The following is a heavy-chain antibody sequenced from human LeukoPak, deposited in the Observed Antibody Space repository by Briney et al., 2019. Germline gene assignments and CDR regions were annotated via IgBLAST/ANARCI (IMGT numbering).Heavy chain of an antibody. J-gene: IGHJ4*02. CDR1: GHTFTSYD. V-gene: IGHV1-8*01. Sequence: ASVKVSCKASGHTFTSYDINWVRQATGQGLEWMGWTNPDSGNTGYAQKFQGRVTMTRNPSISTAYVELSSLTSEDTAVYYCARRIAAAGVGIVYWGQGTLVTVSS. CDR3: ARRIAAAGVGIVY. CDR2: TNPDSGNT. D-gene: IGHD6-13*01.